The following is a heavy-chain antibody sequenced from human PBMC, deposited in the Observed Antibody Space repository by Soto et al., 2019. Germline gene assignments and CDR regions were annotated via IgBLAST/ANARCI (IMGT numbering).Heavy chain of an antibody. CDR2: ISAHNGNT. CDR3: ARGTYGDY. V-gene: IGHV1-18*01. CDR1: GYGFTTYG. J-gene: IGHJ4*02. D-gene: IGHD4-17*01. Sequence: QVHLVQSGAEVKKPGASVKVSCKGSGYGFTTYGITWVRQAPGQGLEWMAWISAHNGNTNYAQKLQGRVTVTRDTSTSTAYMELRSLSSDDTDVYYCARGTYGDYWGQGALVTVSS.